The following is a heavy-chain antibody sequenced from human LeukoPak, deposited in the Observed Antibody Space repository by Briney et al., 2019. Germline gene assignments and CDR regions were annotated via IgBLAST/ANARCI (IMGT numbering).Heavy chain of an antibody. D-gene: IGHD4-17*01. V-gene: IGHV3-21*01. CDR2: ISSSSSYI. J-gene: IGHJ4*02. CDR3: ARVSTVTTDEDY. CDR1: GFTFSTYS. Sequence: GGSLRLSCAASGFTFSTYSMNWVRQAPGKGLEWVSSISSSSSYIYYADSVKGRFTISRDNAKNSLYLQMNSLRAEDTAVYYCARVSTVTTDEDYWGQGTLVTVSS.